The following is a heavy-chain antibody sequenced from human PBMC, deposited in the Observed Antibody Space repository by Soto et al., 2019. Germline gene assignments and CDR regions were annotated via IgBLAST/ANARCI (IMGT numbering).Heavy chain of an antibody. Sequence: SETLSLTCTVSGGSISSYYWSWIRQPPGKGLEWIGYIYYSGSTNYNPSLKSRVTISADTSKNQFSLKLSSVTAADTAVYYCARYTSGNYDYFDYWGQGTLVTVSS. D-gene: IGHD3-10*01. J-gene: IGHJ4*02. V-gene: IGHV4-59*08. CDR3: ARYTSGNYDYFDY. CDR1: GGSISSYY. CDR2: IYYSGST.